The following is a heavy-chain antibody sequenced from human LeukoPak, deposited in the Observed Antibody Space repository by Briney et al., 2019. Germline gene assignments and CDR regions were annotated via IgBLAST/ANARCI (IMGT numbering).Heavy chain of an antibody. Sequence: PGGSLRLSCAASGFAFSNYAMNWVRQAPGKGLEWVSVIYSGGSTYYADSVKGRFTISRDNSKNTLYLQMNSLRAEDTAVYYCARFRVDIYYYYGMDVWGQGTTVTVSS. D-gene: IGHD2-15*01. CDR2: IYSGGST. J-gene: IGHJ6*02. V-gene: IGHV3-53*01. CDR3: ARFRVDIYYYYGMDV. CDR1: GFAFSNYA.